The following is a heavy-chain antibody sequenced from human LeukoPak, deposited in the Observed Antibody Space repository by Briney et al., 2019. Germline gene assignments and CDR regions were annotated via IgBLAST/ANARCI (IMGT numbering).Heavy chain of an antibody. J-gene: IGHJ4*02. CDR3: PRAKYSSGCWHY. CDR2: ISSSGSTI. CDR1: GLTFSSYE. D-gene: IGHD6-19*01. V-gene: IGHV3-48*03. Sequence: PGGSLTLSCAASGLTFSSYEMNWVRQAPGKGLEWVSYISSSGSTIYYTDPVKGRFTISRDNAKNSLYLQIQSLRAEHTAVYYCPRAKYSSGCWHYWGQGTLVTVSS.